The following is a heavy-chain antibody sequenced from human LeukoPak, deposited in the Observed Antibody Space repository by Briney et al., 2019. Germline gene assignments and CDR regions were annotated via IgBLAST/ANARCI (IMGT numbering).Heavy chain of an antibody. CDR3: ARQALAIDTAMGADAFDI. CDR2: IYYSGST. V-gene: IGHV4-59*08. J-gene: IGHJ3*02. D-gene: IGHD5-18*01. CDR1: GGSISSYY. Sequence: SETLSLTCTVSGGSISSYYWSWLRQPPGKGLEWIGYIYYSGSTNYNPSLKSRVTISVDTSKNQFFLKLSSVTAADTAVYYCARQALAIDTAMGADAFDIWGQGTMVTVSS.